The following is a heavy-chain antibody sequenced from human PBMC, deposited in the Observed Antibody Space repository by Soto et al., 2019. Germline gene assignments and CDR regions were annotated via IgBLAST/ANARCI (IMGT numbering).Heavy chain of an antibody. Sequence: GGSLRLSCAASGFTFSSYAMSWVRQAPGKGLEWVSCISDSGDSTYYADSVKGRFTISRDNAKNSLYLQMNSLRAEDTAVYYCARGGPRAYYDFWSGVNWFDPWGQGTLVTVSS. CDR1: GFTFSSYA. CDR2: ISDSGDST. J-gene: IGHJ5*02. D-gene: IGHD3-3*01. CDR3: ARGGPRAYYDFWSGVNWFDP. V-gene: IGHV3-23*01.